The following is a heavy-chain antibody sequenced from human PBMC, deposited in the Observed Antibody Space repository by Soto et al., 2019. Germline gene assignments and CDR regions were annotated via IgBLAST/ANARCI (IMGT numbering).Heavy chain of an antibody. Sequence: ASVKVSCKASGYTFTSYAMHWVRQAPGQRLEWMGWINAGNGNTNYAQKFQGRVTITADKSTSTAYMELSSLRSEDTAVYYCARVLSPIYYYYGMDVWGQGTTVTVSS. CDR3: ARVLSPIYYYYGMDV. CDR2: INAGNGNT. J-gene: IGHJ6*02. V-gene: IGHV1-3*01. CDR1: GYTFTSYA.